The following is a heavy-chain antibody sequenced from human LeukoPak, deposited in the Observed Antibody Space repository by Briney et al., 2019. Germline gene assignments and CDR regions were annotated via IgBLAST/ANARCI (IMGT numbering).Heavy chain of an antibody. Sequence: DSVKVSCKASGYTFTSYYMHWVRQAPGQGLEWMGIINPSGGSTSYAQKFQGRVTMTRDTSTSTVYMGLSSLRSEDTAVYYCARYYYDSSGYYVLDYWGQGTLVTVSS. V-gene: IGHV1-46*03. CDR2: INPSGGST. D-gene: IGHD3-22*01. J-gene: IGHJ4*02. CDR3: ARYYYDSSGYYVLDY. CDR1: GYTFTSYY.